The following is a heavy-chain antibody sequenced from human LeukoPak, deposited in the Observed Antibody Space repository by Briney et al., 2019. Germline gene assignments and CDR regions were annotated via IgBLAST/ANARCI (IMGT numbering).Heavy chain of an antibody. J-gene: IGHJ5*02. CDR1: GDSVSSNSAA. D-gene: IGHD7-27*01. Sequence: SQTLSLTCAISGDSVSSNSAAWNWIRQSPSRGLEWLGRTYYRSRWYNDYAVSVKSRITINPDTSKNHFSLQLNSVTPEYTAVYYCAGANWGSFRYRAWFDPWGQGTLVTVSS. V-gene: IGHV6-1*01. CDR3: AGANWGSFRYRAWFDP. CDR2: TYYRSRWYN.